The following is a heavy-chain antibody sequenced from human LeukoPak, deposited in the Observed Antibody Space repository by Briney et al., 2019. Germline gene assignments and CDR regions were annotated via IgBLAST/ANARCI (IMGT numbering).Heavy chain of an antibody. Sequence: GGSLRLSCAASGFTFSNYWMHWVRQTPGKGLVWVSRINSDGSTSYADSVKGRLTISTNSAKNTLYLQMNTLRAEDTAVYYCARSTYYGSGSYAFDIWGQGTMVTVSS. CDR2: INSDGST. V-gene: IGHV3-74*01. D-gene: IGHD3-10*01. J-gene: IGHJ3*02. CDR3: ARSTYYGSGSYAFDI. CDR1: GFTFSNYW.